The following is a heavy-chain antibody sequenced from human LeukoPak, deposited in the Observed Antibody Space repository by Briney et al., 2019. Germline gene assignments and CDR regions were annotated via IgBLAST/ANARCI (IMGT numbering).Heavy chain of an antibody. CDR2: ISYDGSNK. CDR3: ARDLVAGQWGGDDAFDI. D-gene: IGHD2-21*01. Sequence: PGGPLRLSCAASGFTFSTFAMHWVRQAPGKGLEWVAVISYDGSNKYYADSVKGRFTISRDNSKNTLYLQMNSLRAEDTAVYYCARDLVAGQWGGDDAFDIWGQGTMVTVSS. V-gene: IGHV3-30-3*01. J-gene: IGHJ3*02. CDR1: GFTFSTFA.